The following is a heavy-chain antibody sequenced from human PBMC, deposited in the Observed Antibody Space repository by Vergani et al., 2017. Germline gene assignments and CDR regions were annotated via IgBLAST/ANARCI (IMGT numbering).Heavy chain of an antibody. V-gene: IGHV4-31*03. Sequence: QVQLQESGPGLVKPSQTLSLTCTVSGGSISSGGYYWSWIRQHPGKGLEWIGYIYYSGSTYYNPSLKSRVTISVDTSKNQFSLKLSSVTAADTAVYYCARGMEYYGSGSYYNVPYYGMDVWGQGTTVTVSS. CDR2: IYYSGST. CDR1: GGSISSGGYY. CDR3: ARGMEYYGSGSYYNVPYYGMDV. D-gene: IGHD3-10*01. J-gene: IGHJ6*02.